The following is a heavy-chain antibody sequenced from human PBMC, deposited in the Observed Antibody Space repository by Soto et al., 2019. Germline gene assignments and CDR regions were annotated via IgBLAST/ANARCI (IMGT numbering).Heavy chain of an antibody. CDR2: VSPTGVST. D-gene: IGHD3-9*01. J-gene: IGHJ4*02. CDR3: VKLTDY. Sequence: GGSLRLSCSPSGFTFSTYDVHWVRQAPGKGLEFVAGVSPTGVSTYYADSVKGRSTISRDNSKNTLYLQMSSLRPDDTAVYYCVKLTDYWGQGALVTVSS. CDR1: GFTFSTYD. V-gene: IGHV3-64D*06.